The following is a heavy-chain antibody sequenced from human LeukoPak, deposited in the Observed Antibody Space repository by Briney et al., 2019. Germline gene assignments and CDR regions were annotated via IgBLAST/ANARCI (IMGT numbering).Heavy chain of an antibody. J-gene: IGHJ3*02. CDR1: GFTFGSYA. Sequence: GGSLRLSCAASGFTFGSYAMSWVRQAPGKGLEWVSAISGSGGSTYYADSVKDRFTISRDNSKNTLYLQMNSLRAEDTAVYYCAKGRAAAGDIWGQGTMVTVSS. CDR3: AKGRAAAGDI. CDR2: ISGSGGST. V-gene: IGHV3-23*01. D-gene: IGHD6-13*01.